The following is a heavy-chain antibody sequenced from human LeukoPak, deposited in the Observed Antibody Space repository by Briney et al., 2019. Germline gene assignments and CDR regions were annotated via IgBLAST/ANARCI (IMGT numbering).Heavy chain of an antibody. CDR1: GGSFSGYY. CDR2: INHSGST. V-gene: IGHV4-34*01. CDR3: ARGLPTSAYGSGSYCVFDI. Sequence: SETLSLTCAVYGGSFSGYYWSWIRQPPGKGLEWIGEINHSGSTIYNPSLKSRVTISVDTSKNQFSLKLSSVTAADTAVYYCARGLPTSAYGSGSYCVFDIWGQGTMVTVSS. D-gene: IGHD3-10*01. J-gene: IGHJ3*02.